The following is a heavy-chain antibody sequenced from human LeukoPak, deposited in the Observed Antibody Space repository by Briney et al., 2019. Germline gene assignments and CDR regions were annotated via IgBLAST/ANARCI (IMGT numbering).Heavy chain of an antibody. V-gene: IGHV4-59*08. CDR1: GGSFSGYY. CDR2: IYYSGST. CDR3: ARRGHGGNVDY. Sequence: SETLSLTCAVYGGSFSGYYWSWIRQPPGKGLEWIGYIYYSGSTNYNPSLKSRVTISVDTSKNQFSLKLSSVTAADTAVYYCARRGHGGNVDYWGQGTLVTVSS. J-gene: IGHJ4*02. D-gene: IGHD2-15*01.